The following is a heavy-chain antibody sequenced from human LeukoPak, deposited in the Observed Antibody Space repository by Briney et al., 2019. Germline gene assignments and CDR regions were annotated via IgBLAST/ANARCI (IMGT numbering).Heavy chain of an antibody. CDR2: IDYNGRT. CDR3: ARGSGWLTDH. CDR1: GGSVSSGTYF. D-gene: IGHD6-19*01. J-gene: IGHJ4*02. V-gene: IGHV4-61*01. Sequence: PSETLSLTCTVSGGSVSSGTYFLNWIRQAPGKGLEWIGYIDYNGRTNYNPFLKSRVTISVGTSKNQFPLKVSSVTATDTAVYYCARGSGWLTDHWGQGTLVTVSS.